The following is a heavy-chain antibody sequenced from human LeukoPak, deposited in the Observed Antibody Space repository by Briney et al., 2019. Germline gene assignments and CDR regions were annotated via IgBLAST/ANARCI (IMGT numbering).Heavy chain of an antibody. CDR3: AKVMIVVVTGDAFDI. D-gene: IGHD3-22*01. CDR2: ISSSGSTI. Sequence: GGSLRLSCAASGFTFSSYEMNWVRQAPGKGLEWVSYISSSGSTIYYADSVKGRFTISRDNAKNSLYLQMNSLRAEDTAVYYCAKVMIVVVTGDAFDIWGQGTMVTVSS. J-gene: IGHJ3*02. CDR1: GFTFSSYE. V-gene: IGHV3-48*03.